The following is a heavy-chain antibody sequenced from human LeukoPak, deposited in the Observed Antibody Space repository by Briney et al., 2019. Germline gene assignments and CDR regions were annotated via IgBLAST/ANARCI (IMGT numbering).Heavy chain of an antibody. J-gene: IGHJ5*02. V-gene: IGHV4-61*05. D-gene: IGHD4-11*01. Sequence: KPSETLSLTCTVSGGSISSSSYYWGWIRQPPGKGLEWIGEIYYTGNTNYNPSLKSRVTISVDKSNNQFSLNLSSVTAADTAVYYCAKSNAWDWFDPWGQGTLVTVSS. CDR3: AKSNAWDWFDP. CDR2: IYYTGNT. CDR1: GGSISSSSYY.